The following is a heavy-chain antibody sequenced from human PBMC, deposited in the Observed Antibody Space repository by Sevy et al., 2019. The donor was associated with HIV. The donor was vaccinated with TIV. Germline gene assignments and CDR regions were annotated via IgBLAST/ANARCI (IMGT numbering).Heavy chain of an antibody. CDR3: ATTKDYYDSSGSPFDD. Sequence: ASVKVSCKVSGSTLTRLAIHWVRQAPGKGPEWLGSFDPEDGETIYSQKFQGRVTMTEDTSTDTGYMELNSLRSEDTAVYYCATTKDYYDSSGSPFDDWGQGTLVTVSS. CDR1: GSTLTRLA. J-gene: IGHJ4*02. CDR2: FDPEDGET. V-gene: IGHV1-24*01. D-gene: IGHD3-22*01.